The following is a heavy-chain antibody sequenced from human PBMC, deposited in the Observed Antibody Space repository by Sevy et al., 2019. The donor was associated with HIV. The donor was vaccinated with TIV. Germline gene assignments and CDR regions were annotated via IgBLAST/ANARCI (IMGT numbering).Heavy chain of an antibody. V-gene: IGHV3-23*01. CDR3: AKRYDYGDYISDFDY. CDR1: GFTFSSSA. J-gene: IGHJ4*02. Sequence: GGSLRLSCAASGFTFSSSAMSWVRQAPGKGLEWVSAISGSGDSTYYSDSVKGRFTISRDNSKNALYLQMNSLRAEDTAVYYCAKRYDYGDYISDFDYWGQGTLVTVSS. D-gene: IGHD4-17*01. CDR2: ISGSGDST.